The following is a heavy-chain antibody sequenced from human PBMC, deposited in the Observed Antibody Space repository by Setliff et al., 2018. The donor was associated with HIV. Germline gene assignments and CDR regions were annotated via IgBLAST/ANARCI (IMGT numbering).Heavy chain of an antibody. CDR1: GGSISSSSYY. J-gene: IGHJ5*02. D-gene: IGHD6-13*01. Sequence: SETLSLTCTVSGGSISSSSYYWGWIRQPPGKGLEWIGSIYYSGSTYYNPSLKSRVTISVDTSKNQFSLTLSSVTAADTAVYYCACGAAAGSGWFDPWGQGTRVTVSS. CDR2: IYYSGST. CDR3: ACGAAAGSGWFDP. V-gene: IGHV4-39*01.